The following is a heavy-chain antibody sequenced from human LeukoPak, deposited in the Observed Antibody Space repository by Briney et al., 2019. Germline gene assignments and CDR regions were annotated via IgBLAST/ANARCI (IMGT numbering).Heavy chain of an antibody. Sequence: GGSLRLSCAASGFTFDDYAMHCVRQAPGKGLEWVSGISWNSGSIGYAHSVKGRFTISRDNAKNSLYLQMNSLRAEDTALYYCAEDIGRGGSYCDYWGQGTLVTVSS. J-gene: IGHJ4*02. CDR2: ISWNSGSI. CDR1: GFTFDDYA. V-gene: IGHV3-9*01. D-gene: IGHD3-16*01. CDR3: AEDIGRGGSYCDY.